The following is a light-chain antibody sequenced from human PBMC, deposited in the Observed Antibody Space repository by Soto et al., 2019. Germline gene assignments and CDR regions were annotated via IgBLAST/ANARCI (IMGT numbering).Light chain of an antibody. Sequence: VMPQSPATLDVSPGETATLSCRASQSINDDLAWYQQSPGQAPRLLIFGATTRSTDVPDRFSGSGSGTDFTLTISSLQSDDVAVYYCQQYHSWPLTFGGGTKVELK. V-gene: IGKV3-15*01. CDR3: QQYHSWPLT. CDR1: QSINDD. J-gene: IGKJ4*01. CDR2: GAT.